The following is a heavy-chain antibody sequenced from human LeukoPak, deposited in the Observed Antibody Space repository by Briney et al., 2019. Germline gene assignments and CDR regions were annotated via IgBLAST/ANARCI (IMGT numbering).Heavy chain of an antibody. CDR3: AKIDAY. J-gene: IGHJ4*02. Sequence: GGSLRLSCAASGFTFSRNWMHWVRQAPGKGLVWVSRINSDGSITNYADSVKGRLTISRDNAKNTLYPQMSSLRAEDTAVYYCAKIDAYWGQGTLVTVSS. V-gene: IGHV3-74*01. CDR2: INSDGSIT. CDR1: GFTFSRNW.